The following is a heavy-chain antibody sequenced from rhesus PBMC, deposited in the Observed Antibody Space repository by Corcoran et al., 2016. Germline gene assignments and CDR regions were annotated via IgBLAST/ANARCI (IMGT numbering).Heavy chain of an antibody. J-gene: IGHJ4*01. V-gene: IGHV1-180*01. CDR1: GYSFTSYY. CDR3: SRASRGGYFDF. CDR2: IHPYNRNT. D-gene: IGHD3-9*01. Sequence: QVQLVQSGGDMKQPGASVMLFCNPYGYSFTSYYISWVRRAPCLGLGWIGVIHPYNRNTGYPPNLQGRVTITTYSSTSTAYMELRSLRSEDTGVYYFSRASRGGYFDFWGQGVLVTVSS.